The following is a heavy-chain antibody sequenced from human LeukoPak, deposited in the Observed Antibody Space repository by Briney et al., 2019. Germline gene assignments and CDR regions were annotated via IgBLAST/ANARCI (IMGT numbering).Heavy chain of an antibody. CDR2: IWYDGSNK. Sequence: GRSLRLSCAASGFTFSSYGMHWVRQAPGKGLEWLAVIWYDGSNKYYADSVKGRFTISRDNSKNTLYLQMNSLRAEDTAVYYCARDHYYDSSGLLVGMDVWGQGTTVTVSS. J-gene: IGHJ6*02. V-gene: IGHV3-33*01. CDR3: ARDHYYDSSGLLVGMDV. D-gene: IGHD3-22*01. CDR1: GFTFSSYG.